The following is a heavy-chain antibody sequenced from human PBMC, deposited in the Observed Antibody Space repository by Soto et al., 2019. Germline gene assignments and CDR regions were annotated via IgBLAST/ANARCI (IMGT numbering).Heavy chain of an antibody. J-gene: IGHJ3*02. V-gene: IGHV3-9*01. CDR3: AKGVSTSWLRDGFDI. Sequence: EGQVVESGGDLVQPGDSLTISCAASGFSFNNYAMHWVRQVPGKGLEWVSGISSNSGSVGYADSVKGRFTISRDNGKNSLYLEMNSLTVEDSALYYCAKGVSTSWLRDGFDIWGQGTMVTASS. CDR2: ISSNSGSV. CDR1: GFSFNNYA. D-gene: IGHD2-2*01.